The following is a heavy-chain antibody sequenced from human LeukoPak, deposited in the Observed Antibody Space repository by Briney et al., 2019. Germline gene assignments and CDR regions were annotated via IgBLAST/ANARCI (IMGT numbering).Heavy chain of an antibody. CDR3: ARGLGRIAARRVPPYYFDY. V-gene: IGHV3-33*01. CDR2: IWYDGSNK. D-gene: IGHD6-6*01. J-gene: IGHJ4*02. Sequence: PGGSLRLSCAASGFTFSSYGMHWVRQAPGKGLEWVAVIWYDGSNKYYADSVKGRFTISRDNSKNTLYLQMNSLRAEDTAVYYCARGLGRIAARRVPPYYFDYWGQGTLVTVSS. CDR1: GFTFSSYG.